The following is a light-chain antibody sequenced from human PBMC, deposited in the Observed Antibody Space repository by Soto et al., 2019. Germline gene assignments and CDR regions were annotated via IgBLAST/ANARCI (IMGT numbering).Light chain of an antibody. CDR2: DNS. J-gene: IGLJ1*01. V-gene: IGLV1-40*01. CDR1: SSNIGAGYG. CDR3: QSYDSGLSGRV. Sequence: QSALTQPPSVSGAPGQRVTISCTGSSSNIGAGYGVHWYQQPPGTAPKLLIYDNSHRPSGVPDRFSGSQSGTSASLAITGLQAEDEADYYCQSYDSGLSGRVFGSGTKVTVL.